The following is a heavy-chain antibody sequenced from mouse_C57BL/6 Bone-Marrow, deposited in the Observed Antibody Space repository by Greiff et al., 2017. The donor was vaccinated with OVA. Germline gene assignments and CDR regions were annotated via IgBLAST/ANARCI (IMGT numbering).Heavy chain of an antibody. CDR2: IDPSDSYT. Sequence: QVQLQQPGAELVKPGASVKLSCKASGYTFTSYWTQWVKQRPGQGLEWIGEIDPSDSYTNYNQKLKGKATLTVDTSSSTAYMQLSSLTSEDSAVYYCARSADDYYAMDYWGQGTSVTVSS. CDR3: ARSADDYYAMDY. CDR1: GYTFTSYW. J-gene: IGHJ4*01. V-gene: IGHV1-50*01.